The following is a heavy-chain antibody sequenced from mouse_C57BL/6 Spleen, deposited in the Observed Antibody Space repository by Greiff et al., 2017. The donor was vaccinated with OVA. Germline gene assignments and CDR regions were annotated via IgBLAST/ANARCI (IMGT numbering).Heavy chain of an antibody. Sequence: VQLQQSGAELVKPGASVKLSCKASGYTFTEYTIHWVKQRSGQGLEWIGWFYPGSGSIKYNEKFKDKATLTADNSSSTVYMELSRLTSEDSAVYFCARHEERYSNYFLAMDDWGQGTSVTVSS. CDR3: ARHEERYSNYFLAMDD. D-gene: IGHD2-5*01. J-gene: IGHJ4*01. CDR1: GYTFTEYT. V-gene: IGHV1-62-2*01. CDR2: FYPGSGSI.